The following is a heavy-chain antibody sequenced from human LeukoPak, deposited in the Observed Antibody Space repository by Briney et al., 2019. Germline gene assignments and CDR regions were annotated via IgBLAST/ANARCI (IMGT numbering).Heavy chain of an antibody. Sequence: KPSETLSLTCAVYGGSFSGYYWSWVRQPPGKGLEWIGEINHSGSTNYNPSLKSRVTISVDTSKNQFSLKLSSVTAADTAVYYCARGYYYGSGSYRPGAEFDYWGQGTLVTVSP. D-gene: IGHD3-10*01. CDR3: ARGYYYGSGSYRPGAEFDY. CDR1: GGSFSGYY. CDR2: INHSGST. J-gene: IGHJ4*02. V-gene: IGHV4-34*01.